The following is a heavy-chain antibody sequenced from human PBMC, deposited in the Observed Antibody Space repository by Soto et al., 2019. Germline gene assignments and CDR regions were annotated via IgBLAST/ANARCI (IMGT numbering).Heavy chain of an antibody. J-gene: IGHJ6*02. CDR3: TRIEHIVVVTAPNYYHYGMDV. CDR2: IRSKANSYAT. D-gene: IGHD2-21*02. V-gene: IGHV3-73*01. Sequence: GGSLRLSCAASGFTFSGSAMHWFRQASGKGLEWVGRIRSKANSYATAYAASVKGRFTVSREDSKNTAYLQMNSLKTEDTAVYYCTRIEHIVVVTAPNYYHYGMDVWGQGTTVPVSS. CDR1: GFTFSGSA.